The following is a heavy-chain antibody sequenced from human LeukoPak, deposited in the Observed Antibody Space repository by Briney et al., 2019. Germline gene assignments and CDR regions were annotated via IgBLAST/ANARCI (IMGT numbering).Heavy chain of an antibody. CDR3: ARDVYYYGSGTLFGDI. J-gene: IGHJ3*02. V-gene: IGHV4-4*07. CDR2: IYTSGST. CDR1: GGSISSYY. Sequence: PSETLSLTCTVSGGSISSYYWSWIRQPAGKGLEWIGRIYTSGSTNYNPSLKSRVTMSVDTSKNQFSLKLSSVTAADTAVYYCARDVYYYGSGTLFGDIWGQGTMVTVSS. D-gene: IGHD3-10*01.